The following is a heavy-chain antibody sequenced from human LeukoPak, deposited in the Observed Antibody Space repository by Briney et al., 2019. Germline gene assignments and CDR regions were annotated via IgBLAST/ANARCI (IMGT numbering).Heavy chain of an antibody. CDR2: ISGSGGST. Sequence: GGSLRLSCAASGFTFSSYAMSWVRQAPGKGLEWVSAISGSGGSTYYADSVKGRFTISRDNSKNTLYLQMNSLRAEDTAVYYCATRIAAAGTGYYFDYWGLGTLVAVSS. CDR3: ATRIAAAGTGYYFDY. V-gene: IGHV3-23*01. CDR1: GFTFSSYA. J-gene: IGHJ4*02. D-gene: IGHD6-13*01.